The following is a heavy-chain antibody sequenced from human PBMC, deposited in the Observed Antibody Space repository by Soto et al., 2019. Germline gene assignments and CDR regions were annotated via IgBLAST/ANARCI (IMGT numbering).Heavy chain of an antibody. CDR1: GFTFSSYS. V-gene: IGHV3-21*01. CDR3: ARDPEEDIVVVPAAMYWFDP. J-gene: IGHJ5*02. CDR2: ISSSSSYI. D-gene: IGHD2-2*01. Sequence: EVQLVESGGGLVKPGGSLRLSCAASGFTFSSYSMNWVRQAPGKGLEWVSSISSSSSYIYYADSVKGRFTISRDNAKNSLYLQMNSLRSEDTAVYYCARDPEEDIVVVPAAMYWFDPWGQGTLLTVSA.